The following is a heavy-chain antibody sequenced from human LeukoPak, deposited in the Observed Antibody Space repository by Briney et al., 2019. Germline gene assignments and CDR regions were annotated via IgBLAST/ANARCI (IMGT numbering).Heavy chain of an antibody. V-gene: IGHV3-20*01. CDR2: INWNGGST. CDR3: AREKYSSSSDQNWFDP. Sequence: GGSLRLSCAAPGFTFDDYGMSWVRQAPGKGLEWVSGINWNGGSTGYADSVKGRFTISRDNAKNSLYLQMNSLRAEDTALYHCAREKYSSSSDQNWFDPWGQGTLVTVSS. J-gene: IGHJ5*02. D-gene: IGHD6-6*01. CDR1: GFTFDDYG.